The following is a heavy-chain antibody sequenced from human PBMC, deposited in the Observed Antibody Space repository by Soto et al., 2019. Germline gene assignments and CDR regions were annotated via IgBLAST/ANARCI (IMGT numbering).Heavy chain of an antibody. D-gene: IGHD6-19*01. CDR2: IGWNTGAK. CDR3: PKGPRRYSGGWCYYCDY. V-gene: IGHV3-9*01. J-gene: IGHJ4*02. Sequence: EVQLVEYGGGLVQPGRYLRLSCVAYGFTFDDYAMHWVRLAQGKGLEWVSGIGWNTGAKDYADSVKGRFTISRDNAKNPLFLELIIRRAKATALYFWPKGPRRYSGGWCYYCDYWFQGTLVTVSS. CDR1: GFTFDDYA.